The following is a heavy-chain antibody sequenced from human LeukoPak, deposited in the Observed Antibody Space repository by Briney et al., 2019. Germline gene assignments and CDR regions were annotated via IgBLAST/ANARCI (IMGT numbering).Heavy chain of an antibody. D-gene: IGHD3-22*01. J-gene: IGHJ5*02. CDR3: ARGTRPHYYDSSGFGWFDP. CDR2: INHSGST. Sequence: PSETLSLTCAVYGGSFSGYYWSWIRQPPGKGLEWIGEINHSGSTNYNPSPKSRVTISVDTSKNQFSLKLSSVTAADTAVYYCARGTRPHYYDSSGFGWFDPWGQGTLVTVSS. V-gene: IGHV4-34*01. CDR1: GGSFSGYY.